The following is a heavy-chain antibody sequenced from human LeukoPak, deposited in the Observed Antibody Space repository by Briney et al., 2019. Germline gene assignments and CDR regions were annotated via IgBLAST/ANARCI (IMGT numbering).Heavy chain of an antibody. D-gene: IGHD3-22*01. CDR1: GFTISTKY. V-gene: IGHV3-53*01. Sequence: GGSLRLSCAASGFTISTKYMNWVRQAPGKGLEWVSIIYSGGTTYYADSVKGRFTISRDNSKNTLYLQMNSLRAEDTALYYCAKDGLYYDGSEHVYYFDSWGQGTLVTVSS. CDR3: AKDGLYYDGSEHVYYFDS. CDR2: IYSGGTT. J-gene: IGHJ4*02.